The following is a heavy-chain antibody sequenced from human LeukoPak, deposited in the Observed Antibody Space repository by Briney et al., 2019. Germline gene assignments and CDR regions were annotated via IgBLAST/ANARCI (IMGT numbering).Heavy chain of an antibody. J-gene: IGHJ4*02. D-gene: IGHD2-2*01. Sequence: PGRSLRLSCAASGFTFGDYAMHWVRQAPGKGLEWVSRIGWNSGSIAYADSVKGRFTISRDNAKNSLYLQMNSLRPEDTALYYCARGSPGYCSSTSCHPPTDYWGQGTLVTVSS. CDR2: IGWNSGSI. V-gene: IGHV3-9*01. CDR3: ARGSPGYCSSTSCHPPTDY. CDR1: GFTFGDYA.